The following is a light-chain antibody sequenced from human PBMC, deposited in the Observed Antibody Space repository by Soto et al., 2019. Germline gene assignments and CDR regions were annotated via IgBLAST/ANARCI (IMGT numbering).Light chain of an antibody. Sequence: DTQMTQPPSSVSASVGDRVTITCRASQGVNAWLAWYQKKPGKAPELLIYEASTLHSGVPSRFSGSGSGTDFTLTISSLQPEDFATYYCQQANSFPLTFGGGTKVEVQ. CDR3: QQANSFPLT. J-gene: IGKJ4*01. CDR2: EAS. V-gene: IGKV1-12*01. CDR1: QGVNAW.